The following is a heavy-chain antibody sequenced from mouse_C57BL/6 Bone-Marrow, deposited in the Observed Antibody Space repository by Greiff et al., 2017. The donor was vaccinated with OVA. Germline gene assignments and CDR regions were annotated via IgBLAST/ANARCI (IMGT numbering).Heavy chain of an antibody. CDR1: GFTFSSYG. D-gene: IGHD1-1*01. Sequence: EVQGVESGGDLVKPGGSLKLSCAASGFTFSSYGMSWVRQTPDKRLEWVATISSGGSYTYYPDSVKGRFTISRDNAKNTLYLQMSSLKSEDTAMYYCARHPTYYGSSYDYFDYWGQGTTLTVSS. J-gene: IGHJ2*01. V-gene: IGHV5-6*01. CDR2: ISSGGSYT. CDR3: ARHPTYYGSSYDYFDY.